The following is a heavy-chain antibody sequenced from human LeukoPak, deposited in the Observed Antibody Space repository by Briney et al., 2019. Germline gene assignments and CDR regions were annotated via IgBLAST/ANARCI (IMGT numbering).Heavy chain of an antibody. V-gene: IGHV3-33*06. J-gene: IGHJ4*02. CDR1: GFTFSSYG. Sequence: GGSLRLSCAASGFTFSSYGMHWVRQAPGKGLEWVAVIWYDGSNKYYADSVKGRFTISRDNSKNTLYLQMNSLRAEDTAVYYCAKREYFDWLSGRYYFDYWGQGTLVTVSS. D-gene: IGHD3-9*01. CDR3: AKREYFDWLSGRYYFDY. CDR2: IWYDGSNK.